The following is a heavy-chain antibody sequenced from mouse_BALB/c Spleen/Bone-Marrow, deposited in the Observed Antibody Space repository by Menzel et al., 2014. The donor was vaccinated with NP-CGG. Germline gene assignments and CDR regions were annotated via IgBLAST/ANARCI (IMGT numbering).Heavy chain of an antibody. J-gene: IGHJ4*01. CDR1: GFNIKDTY. V-gene: IGHV14-3*02. CDR2: IDPANDNA. CDR3: AKYGGLRYAMDY. Sequence: VQLQQSGAELVEPGASVKLSCTASGFNIKDTYMHWVKQRPEQGLEWIGRIDPANDNAKYDPKFQGKATITADTSSNTAYLQLSSLTSEDTAVYYCAKYGGLRYAMDYWGQGTPVTVSS. D-gene: IGHD2-4*01.